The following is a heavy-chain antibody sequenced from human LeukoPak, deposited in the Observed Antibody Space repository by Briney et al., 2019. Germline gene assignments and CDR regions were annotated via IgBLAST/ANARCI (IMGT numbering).Heavy chain of an antibody. CDR2: IYNSGRI. Sequence: SETLSLTCAVYGGSFSGYYWSWIRQPPGKGLEWIGYIYNSGRINYNPSLKSRVTISVDTSKNQFSLMLNSVTAADTAVYYCVSQYLGWFDPWGQGILVTVST. V-gene: IGHV4-34*01. CDR3: VSQYLGWFDP. J-gene: IGHJ5*02. D-gene: IGHD3-10*01. CDR1: GGSFSGYY.